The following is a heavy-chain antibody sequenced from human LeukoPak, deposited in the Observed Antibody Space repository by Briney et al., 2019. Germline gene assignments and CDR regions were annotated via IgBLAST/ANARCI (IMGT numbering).Heavy chain of an antibody. D-gene: IGHD6-19*01. CDR3: ARQEYNSGWFLDY. J-gene: IGHJ4*02. CDR2: ISSDGRNK. Sequence: GGSLRLSCAASAFTFSAYAMHWVRQAPGRGLEWVAVISSDGRNKYNADSVKGRFTISRDNSKNTLFLQMNSLRAEDTALYYCARQEYNSGWFLDYWGQGTLVTVSS. V-gene: IGHV3-30*04. CDR1: AFTFSAYA.